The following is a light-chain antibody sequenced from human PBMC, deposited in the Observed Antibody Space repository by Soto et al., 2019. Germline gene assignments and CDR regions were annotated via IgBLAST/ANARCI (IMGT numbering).Light chain of an antibody. J-gene: IGLJ3*02. CDR1: SSDVGGYNY. Sequence: QSALTQPASVSGSPGQSITISCTGASSDVGGYNYVSWYQQHPGKAPKLMIYDVTNRPSGVSNRFSGSKSGNTASLTISGRQAEDEADYYCCSYASSNTLVFGGGTNLTVL. V-gene: IGLV2-14*01. CDR3: CSYASSNTLV. CDR2: DVT.